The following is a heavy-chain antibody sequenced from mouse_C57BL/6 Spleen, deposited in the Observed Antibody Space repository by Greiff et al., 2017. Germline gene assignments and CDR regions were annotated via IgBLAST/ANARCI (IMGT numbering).Heavy chain of an antibody. J-gene: IGHJ2*01. Sequence: EVQLQQSGPELVKPGASVKISCKASGYTFTDYYMNWVKQSHGKSLEWIGDINPNNGGTSYNQKFKGKATLTVDKSSSTAYMALRSLTSEDAAVYYCASSSPMVTGDYWGQGTTLTVSS. D-gene: IGHD2-2*01. CDR1: GYTFTDYY. V-gene: IGHV1-26*01. CDR3: ASSSPMVTGDY. CDR2: INPNNGGT.